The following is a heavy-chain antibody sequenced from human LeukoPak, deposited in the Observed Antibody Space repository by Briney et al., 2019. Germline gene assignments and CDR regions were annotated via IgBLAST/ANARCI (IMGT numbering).Heavy chain of an antibody. CDR1: GFTFDDYA. J-gene: IGHJ4*02. Sequence: LAGGSLRLSCAASGFTFDDYAMHWVRQAPGKGLEWVSGSSWNSGSIGYADSVKGRFTISRDNSKNTLYLQMNSLRAEDTAVYYCAKSRYYDGILSPFDYWGQGTLVTVSS. CDR2: SSWNSGSI. D-gene: IGHD3-22*01. CDR3: AKSRYYDGILSPFDY. V-gene: IGHV3-9*01.